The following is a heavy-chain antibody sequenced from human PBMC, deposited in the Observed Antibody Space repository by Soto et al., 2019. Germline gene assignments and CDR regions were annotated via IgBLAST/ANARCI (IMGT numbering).Heavy chain of an antibody. CDR1: GFTFDDYA. Sequence: EVQLVESGGGLVQPGRSLRLSCAASGFTFDDYATHWVRQAPGKGLEWVSGISWNSGSIGYADSVKGRFTISRDNAKNSLYLQMNSLRAEDTALYYCAKDIRVTGILTGLDYWGQGTLVTVSS. J-gene: IGHJ4*02. V-gene: IGHV3-9*01. D-gene: IGHD3-9*01. CDR3: AKDIRVTGILTGLDY. CDR2: ISWNSGSI.